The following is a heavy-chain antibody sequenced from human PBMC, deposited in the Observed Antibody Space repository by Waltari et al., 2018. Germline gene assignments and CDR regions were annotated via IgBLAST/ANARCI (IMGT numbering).Heavy chain of an antibody. V-gene: IGHV3-30-3*01. CDR3: ARGRSYGMDV. Sequence: QVQLVESGGGVVQPGRSLRLSCAASGFTFSSYAMHWVRQAPGKGLEWVAVISYDGSNKYYADSVKGRFTISRDNSENTVYLQMDTLNIEDTGVYYCARGRSYGMDVWGQGTTVTVSS. J-gene: IGHJ6*02. CDR1: GFTFSSYA. CDR2: ISYDGSNK.